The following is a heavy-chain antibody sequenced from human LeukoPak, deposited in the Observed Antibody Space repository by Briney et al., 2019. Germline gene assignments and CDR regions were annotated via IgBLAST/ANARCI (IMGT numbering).Heavy chain of an antibody. CDR2: ISDDGSNK. D-gene: IGHD6-19*01. CDR1: GFTFSSYG. CDR3: AKDQEQWLIRGLDY. J-gene: IGHJ4*02. V-gene: IGHV3-30*18. Sequence: GGSLRLSCAASGFTFSSYGMHWVRQAPGKGLEWVAVISDDGSNKYYADSVKGRFTISRDNSKNTLYLQMNSLRAEDTAVYYCAKDQEQWLIRGLDYWGQGTLVTVSS.